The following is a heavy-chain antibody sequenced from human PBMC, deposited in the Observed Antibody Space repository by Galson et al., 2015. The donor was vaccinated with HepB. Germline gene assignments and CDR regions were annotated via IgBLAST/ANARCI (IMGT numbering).Heavy chain of an antibody. Sequence: SLRLSCAASGFTFSSYAMHWVRQAPGKGLEWVAVISYDGSNKYYADSVKGRFTISRDNSKNTLYLQMNSLRAEDTAVYYCARGGGIAARPGGYYGMDVWGQGTTVTVSS. V-gene: IGHV3-30-3*01. J-gene: IGHJ6*02. CDR1: GFTFSSYA. CDR2: ISYDGSNK. CDR3: ARGGGIAARPGGYYGMDV. D-gene: IGHD6-6*01.